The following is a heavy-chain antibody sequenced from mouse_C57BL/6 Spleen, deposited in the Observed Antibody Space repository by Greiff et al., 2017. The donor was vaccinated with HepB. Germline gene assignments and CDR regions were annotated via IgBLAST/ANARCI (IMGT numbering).Heavy chain of an antibody. J-gene: IGHJ1*03. D-gene: IGHD2-5*01. Sequence: QVQLQQPGAELVRPGTSVKLSCKASGYTFTSYWMHWVKQRPGQGLEWIGVIDPSDSYTNYNQKFKGKATLTVDTSSSTAYMQLSSLTSEDSAVYYCARGGAYYSNHWYFDVWGTGTTVTVSS. CDR3: ARGGAYYSNHWYFDV. V-gene: IGHV1-59*01. CDR1: GYTFTSYW. CDR2: IDPSDSYT.